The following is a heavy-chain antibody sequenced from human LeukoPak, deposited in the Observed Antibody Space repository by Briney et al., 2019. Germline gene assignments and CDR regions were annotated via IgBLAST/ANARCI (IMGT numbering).Heavy chain of an antibody. CDR1: GGSFSSYY. J-gene: IGHJ4*02. V-gene: IGHV4-59*08. CDR2: IYYSGST. Sequence: SPTLSLTCAVYGGSFSSYYWSSIRQPPGKGLEWIGFIYYSGSTNYNPPLKSRVPISVDMSKNHFSLKLSSVTAADTAVYSWASGPNCYGLGYCFDYWGQGTLVTVSS. CDR3: ASGPNCYGLGYCFDY. D-gene: IGHD3-10*01.